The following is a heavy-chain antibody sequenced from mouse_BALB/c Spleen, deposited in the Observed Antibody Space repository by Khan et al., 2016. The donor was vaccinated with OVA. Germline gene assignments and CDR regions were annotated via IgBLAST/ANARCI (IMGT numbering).Heavy chain of an antibody. Sequence: EVQLVESGPGLAKPSQSLSLTCTVTGYSITSDYAWSWIRQFPGNKLEWMGYISYSGNTKYNPTFKSRTSVTRDTSKNQFFLQLNSVTTEDTATYYCARMSGGDFDFWGQGTTLTVSS. V-gene: IGHV3-2*02. J-gene: IGHJ2*01. CDR3: ARMSGGDFDF. CDR1: GYSITSDYA. D-gene: IGHD4-1*01. CDR2: ISYSGNT.